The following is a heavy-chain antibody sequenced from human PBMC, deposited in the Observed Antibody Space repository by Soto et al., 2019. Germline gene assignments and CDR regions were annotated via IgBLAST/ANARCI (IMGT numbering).Heavy chain of an antibody. J-gene: IGHJ5*02. Sequence: SDTLSLTFTVSGASISSFYWSWIRKCAGKGLEWILRIYSTGTTDYKPSLKSRVMMSVDTSKNQFSLKLRSVTAADTAVYYCVRDGTKTSHDWFHXWGQEISVTVSX. CDR2: IYSTGTT. CDR3: VRDGTKTSHDWFHX. CDR1: GASISSFY. V-gene: IGHV4-4*07. D-gene: IGHD1-1*01.